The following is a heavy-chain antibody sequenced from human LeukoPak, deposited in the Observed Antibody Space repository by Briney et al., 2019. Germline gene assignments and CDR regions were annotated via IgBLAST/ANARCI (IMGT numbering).Heavy chain of an antibody. Sequence: ASVKLSCKASGGTFSSYAISWVRQAPGQGLEWMGRMIPILGIANYTQKCHGRVTITADKSTSTAYMELSSLRSEDTAVYYCASVLRYFPYGMDVWGQGTTVTVSS. CDR2: MIPILGIA. CDR3: ASVLRYFPYGMDV. J-gene: IGHJ6*02. CDR1: GGTFSSYA. D-gene: IGHD3-9*01. V-gene: IGHV1-69*04.